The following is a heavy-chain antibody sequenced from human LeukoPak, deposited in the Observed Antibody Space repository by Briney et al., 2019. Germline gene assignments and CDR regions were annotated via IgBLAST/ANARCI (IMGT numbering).Heavy chain of an antibody. CDR1: GGSISSYY. D-gene: IGHD2-15*01. Sequence: SETLSLTCTVSGGSISSYYWSWIRQPPGKGLEWIGYIYYSGSTNYNPSLKSRVTISVDTSKNQFSLKLSSVTAADTAVYYCARVRLLRYFDLWGRGTLVTVSS. CDR3: ARVRLLRYFDL. V-gene: IGHV4-59*01. CDR2: IYYSGST. J-gene: IGHJ2*01.